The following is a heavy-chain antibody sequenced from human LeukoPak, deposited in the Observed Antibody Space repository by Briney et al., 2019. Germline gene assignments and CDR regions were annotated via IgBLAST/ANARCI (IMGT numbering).Heavy chain of an antibody. CDR1: GFTFSNYW. J-gene: IGHJ4*02. D-gene: IGHD5-18*01. CDR3: AAMDHFDY. V-gene: IGHV3-7*01. CDR2: IKYDGNEI. Sequence: GGSLRLSCAASGFTFSNYWMAWVRQAPGKGLEWVANIKYDGNEIYYVDSVKGRFTISRDNAKNSLHLEMNSLRADDTAVYYCAAMDHFDYWGQGTLVTVSS.